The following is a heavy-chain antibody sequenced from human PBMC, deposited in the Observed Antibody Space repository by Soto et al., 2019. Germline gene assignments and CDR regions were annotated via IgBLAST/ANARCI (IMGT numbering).Heavy chain of an antibody. V-gene: IGHV4-59*08. D-gene: IGHD3-22*01. CDR3: ARGTGADGSSGYYFDY. J-gene: IGHJ4*02. Sequence: PSETLSLTCTVSGGTISSYYWSWIRQPPGKGLEWIGYIYYSGSTYYNPSLKSRVTISVDTSKNQFSLKLSSVTAADTAVYYCARGTGADGSSGYYFDYWGQGTLVTVSS. CDR2: IYYSGST. CDR1: GGTISSYY.